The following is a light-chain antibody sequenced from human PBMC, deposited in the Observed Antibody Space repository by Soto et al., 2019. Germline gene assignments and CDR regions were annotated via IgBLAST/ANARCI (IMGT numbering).Light chain of an antibody. CDR1: QSLNDN. J-gene: IGKJ4*01. V-gene: IGKV3-15*01. CDR3: QQHISWPLT. Sequence: EIVMTQSPATLSVSPGERATLSCRASQSLNDNLAWYQQKPGQAPRLLIYRASTRATGVPARFSASGSGTEFTLTISNLEPEDFAVYYCQQHISWPLTFGGGTKVEIK. CDR2: RAS.